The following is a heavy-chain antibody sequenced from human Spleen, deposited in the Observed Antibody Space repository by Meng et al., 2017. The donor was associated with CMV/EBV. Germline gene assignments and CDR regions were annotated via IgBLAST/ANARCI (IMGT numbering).Heavy chain of an antibody. V-gene: IGHV3-11*01. D-gene: IGHD4-11*01. Sequence: GGSLRLSCAASGFTFSDYYMSWIRQAPGKGLEWLSYITGNAHTIYYADSVKGRFTISRDNAKNSLYLQMNSLRAEDTAVYYCARPDSTVHHFDSWGQGTLVTVSS. CDR3: ARPDSTVHHFDS. CDR1: GFTFSDYY. CDR2: ITGNAHTI. J-gene: IGHJ4*02.